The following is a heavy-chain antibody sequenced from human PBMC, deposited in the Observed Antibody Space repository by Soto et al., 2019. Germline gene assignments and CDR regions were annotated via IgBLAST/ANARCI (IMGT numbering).Heavy chain of an antibody. CDR1: GFTFSSYA. V-gene: IGHV3-23*01. D-gene: IGHD1-1*01. CDR3: AREWHDGGWPAPFDY. Sequence: GGSLRLSCAASGFTFSSYAMSWVRQAPGKGLEWVSAISGSGGSTYYADSVKGRFTISRDNSKNTLYLQMNSLRAEDTAVYYCAREWHDGGWPAPFDYWGQGTLVTVSS. CDR2: ISGSGGST. J-gene: IGHJ4*02.